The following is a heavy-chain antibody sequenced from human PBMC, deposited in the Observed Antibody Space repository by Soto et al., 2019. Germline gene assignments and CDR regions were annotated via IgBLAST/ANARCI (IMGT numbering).Heavy chain of an antibody. D-gene: IGHD3-3*01. CDR2: IYYSGST. V-gene: IGHV4-59*01. CDR3: ARFPQHLNWYFDL. CDR1: GGSISSYY. Sequence: PSETLSLTCTVSGGSISSYYWSWIRQPPGKGLEWIGYIYYSGSTNYNPSLKSRVTISVDTSKNQFSLKLSSVTAADTAVYYCARFPQHLNWYFDLWGRGTLVTVSS. J-gene: IGHJ2*01.